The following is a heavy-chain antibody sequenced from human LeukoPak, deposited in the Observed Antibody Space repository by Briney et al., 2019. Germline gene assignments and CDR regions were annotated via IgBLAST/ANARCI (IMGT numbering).Heavy chain of an antibody. J-gene: IGHJ4*02. CDR2: INPNSGGT. Sequence: VASVKVSCKASGYSFIGYYMHWVRQAPGQGLEWMGWINPNSGGTNYAQKFQGRVTMTRDTSISTAYMEVSRLTSDDTAVFYCAREDSGYPYWGQGTLVTVSS. CDR3: AREDSGYPY. V-gene: IGHV1-2*02. CDR1: GYSFIGYY. D-gene: IGHD5-12*01.